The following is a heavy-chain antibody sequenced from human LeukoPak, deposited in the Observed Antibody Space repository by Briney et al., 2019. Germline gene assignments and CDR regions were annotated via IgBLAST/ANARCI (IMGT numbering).Heavy chain of an antibody. J-gene: IGHJ4*02. V-gene: IGHV3-53*01. Sequence: PGGSLRLSCAASGFTVSSNYMSWVRQAPGKGLEWVSVIYSGGSTYYADSVRGRFTVSRDNSKNTLYLQMNSLRAEDTAIYYCAKTGLKVPRSYFDYWGQGALVTVSS. CDR3: AKTGLKVPRSYFDY. CDR1: GFTVSSNY. D-gene: IGHD3-10*01. CDR2: IYSGGST.